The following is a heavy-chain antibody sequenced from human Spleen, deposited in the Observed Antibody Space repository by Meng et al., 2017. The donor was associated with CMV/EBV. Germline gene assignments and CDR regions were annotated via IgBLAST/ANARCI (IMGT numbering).Heavy chain of an antibody. Sequence: GQRQESGPGLVKPSETLSLPCTVSGGSISSYYWSWIRQPAGKGLEWIGRIYTSGSTNYNPSLKSRVTMSVDTSKNQFSLKLSSVTAADTAVYYCARDHAYYYDSSGLWYFDLWGRGTLVTVSS. J-gene: IGHJ2*01. D-gene: IGHD3-22*01. CDR1: GGSISSYY. CDR3: ARDHAYYYDSSGLWYFDL. CDR2: IYTSGST. V-gene: IGHV4-4*07.